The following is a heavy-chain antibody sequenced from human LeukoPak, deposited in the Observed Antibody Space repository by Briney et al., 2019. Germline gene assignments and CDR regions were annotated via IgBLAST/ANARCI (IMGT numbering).Heavy chain of an antibody. V-gene: IGHV1-8*01. CDR2: MNPNSGNT. CDR1: GYTFTTYG. D-gene: IGHD6-19*01. Sequence: GASVKVSCKASGYTFTTYGINWLRQATGQGLEWMGWMNPNSGNTGYTQKFQGRVTMTRNTSISTAYMELSRLRSEDTAVYYCARGRGSGHKMNWFDPWGQGTLVTVSS. CDR3: ARGRGSGHKMNWFDP. J-gene: IGHJ5*02.